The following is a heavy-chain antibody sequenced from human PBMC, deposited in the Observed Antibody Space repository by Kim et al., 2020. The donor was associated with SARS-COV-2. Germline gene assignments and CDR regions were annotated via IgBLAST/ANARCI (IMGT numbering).Heavy chain of an antibody. D-gene: IGHD3-9*01. Sequence: GGSLRLSCAASGFTFSSYGMHWVRQAPGKGLEWVAAISYDGSNKYYADSVKGRFTISRDNSKNTLYLQMNSLRAEDTAVYYCAKVALRYFGWLPAYYSVMDVWGQGTTVTVSS. V-gene: IGHV3-30*18. CDR1: GFTFSSYG. CDR3: AKVALRYFGWLPAYYSVMDV. J-gene: IGHJ6*02. CDR2: ISYDGSNK.